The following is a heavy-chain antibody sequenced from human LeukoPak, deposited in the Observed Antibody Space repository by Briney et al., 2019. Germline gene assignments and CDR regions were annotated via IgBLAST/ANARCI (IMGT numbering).Heavy chain of an antibody. J-gene: IGHJ3*01. CDR1: GFTFSTYW. V-gene: IGHV3-7*01. Sequence: GGSLRLSCAASGFTFSTYWMHWVRQAPGKGLEWVAYIKKDGSNMRYADSVRGRFTISRDNAKNSLYLQMNSLSVEDTAVYVCARLVRGVISVGGQGKMVSVSS. D-gene: IGHD3-10*01. CDR3: ARLVRGVISV. CDR2: IKKDGSNM.